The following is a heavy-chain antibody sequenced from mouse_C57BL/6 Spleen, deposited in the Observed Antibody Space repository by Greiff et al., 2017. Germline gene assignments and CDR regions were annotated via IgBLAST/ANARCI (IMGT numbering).Heavy chain of an antibody. CDR3: TPPEGY. CDR1: GFTFSNYW. Sequence: EVKVEESGGGLVQPGGSMKLSCVASGFTFSNYWMNWVRQSPEKGLEWVAQIRLKSDNYATHYAESVKGRFTISRDDSKSSVYLQMNNLRADDTGIYYCTPPEGYWGQGTTLTVSS. V-gene: IGHV6-3*01. J-gene: IGHJ2*01. CDR2: IRLKSDNYAT.